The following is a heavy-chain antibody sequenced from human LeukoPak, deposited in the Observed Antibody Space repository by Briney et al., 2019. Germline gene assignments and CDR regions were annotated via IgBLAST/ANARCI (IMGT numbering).Heavy chain of an antibody. CDR2: IFYSGST. CDR1: GGSISSSNW. V-gene: IGHV4-4*02. J-gene: IGHJ3*02. D-gene: IGHD3-22*01. CDR3: AKSNGYGLIDI. Sequence: SGTLSLTCAVSGGSISSSNWWSWVRQPPGKALEWIGNIFYSGSTYYSPSLKSRVTISLDTSRNQFSLKLNSVTAADTAVYYCAKSNGYGLIDIWGQGTMVTVSS.